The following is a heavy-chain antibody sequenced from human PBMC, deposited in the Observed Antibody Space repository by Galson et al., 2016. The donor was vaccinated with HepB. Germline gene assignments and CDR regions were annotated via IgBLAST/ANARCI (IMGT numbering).Heavy chain of an antibody. CDR2: IYWDDDK. CDR3: APPLSNNYYDSTTYRRQTYFVS. Sequence: PALVKPTQTLTLTCTFSGFSLTTSGVGVGWIRQPPGKALEWLAVIYWDDDKRYSPSLKTRLTITKDTSKNQVVLTVTNMDPVDTATYYCAPPLSNNYYDSTTYRRQTYFVSWGQVTLVTVSS. V-gene: IGHV2-5*02. J-gene: IGHJ4*02. CDR1: GFSLTTSGVG. D-gene: IGHD3-22*01.